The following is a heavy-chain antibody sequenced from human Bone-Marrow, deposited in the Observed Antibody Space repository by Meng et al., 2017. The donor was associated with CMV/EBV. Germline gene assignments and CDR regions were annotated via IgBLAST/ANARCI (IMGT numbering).Heavy chain of an antibody. CDR1: GYTFTAHY. CDR3: ANGYCSSTSCSGFVY. V-gene: IGHV1-2*02. CDR2: IHPHRGDT. Sequence: ASVKVSCKASGYTFTAHYFHWVRQAPGQGLEWMGWIHPHRGDTNYAQQFQGRVTLTRDTSINTGYMELSRLRSDDTAVYYCANGYCSSTSCSGFVYWGQGTLVTVSS. D-gene: IGHD2-2*01. J-gene: IGHJ4*02.